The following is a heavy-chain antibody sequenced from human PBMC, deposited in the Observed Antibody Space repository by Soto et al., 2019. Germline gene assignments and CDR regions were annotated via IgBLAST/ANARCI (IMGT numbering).Heavy chain of an antibody. CDR1: GGSISSSSYY. D-gene: IGHD7-27*01. CDR3: ARGPSGDKVHY. CDR2: IYYSGST. Sequence: SETLSLTCTVSGGSISSSSYYWGWIRQPPGKGLEWIGSIYYSGSTYYNPSLKSRVTISVDTSKNQFSLKLSSVTAADTAVYYCARGPSGDKVHYWGQGALLTVSS. V-gene: IGHV4-39*01. J-gene: IGHJ4*02.